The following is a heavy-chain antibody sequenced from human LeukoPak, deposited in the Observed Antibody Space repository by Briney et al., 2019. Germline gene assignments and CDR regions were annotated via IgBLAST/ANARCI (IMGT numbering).Heavy chain of an antibody. CDR2: ISIPTFT. Sequence: GESLKISCAASGITFRDYSMAWVRQVPGGGLEWVSAISIPTFTLYADPVKGRFIISRDNSKNTLYLQMDNLRAEDTAVYYCVKERDRGVDVADDFDLWGQGTLVTVSS. D-gene: IGHD6-19*01. CDR3: VKERDRGVDVADDFDL. J-gene: IGHJ4*02. V-gene: IGHV3-23*01. CDR1: GITFRDYS.